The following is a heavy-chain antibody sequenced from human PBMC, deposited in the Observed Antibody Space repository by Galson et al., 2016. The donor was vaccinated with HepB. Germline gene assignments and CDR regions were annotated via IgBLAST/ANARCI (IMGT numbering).Heavy chain of an antibody. D-gene: IGHD1-26*01. J-gene: IGHJ4*02. CDR2: LSFDGSNN. CDR1: GFTFSSHA. Sequence: SLRLSCAASGFTFSSHAMHWVRQAPGKGLEWVAFLSFDGSNNYYADSVKGRFTISRDNSKNTLYLQMNSLRAEDTAVYYCARDDVVGGEGYFDYWGQGTLVTVSS. CDR3: ARDDVVGGEGYFDY. V-gene: IGHV3-30-3*01.